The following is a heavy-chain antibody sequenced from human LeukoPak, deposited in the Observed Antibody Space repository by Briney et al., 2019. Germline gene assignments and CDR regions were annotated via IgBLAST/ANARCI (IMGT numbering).Heavy chain of an antibody. CDR3: ARGTYTSGWD. D-gene: IGHD6-19*01. V-gene: IGHV3-48*03. J-gene: IGHJ4*02. CDR2: ISSSGSSK. CDR1: GFTFSNFE. Sequence: PGGSLRLSCAASGFTFSNFEMNWVRQAPGKGLEWVAYISSSGSSKHYADSVKGRFTISRDNAKRSLYLQMNSLRVEDTAVYYCARGTYTSGWDWGQGTLVTASS.